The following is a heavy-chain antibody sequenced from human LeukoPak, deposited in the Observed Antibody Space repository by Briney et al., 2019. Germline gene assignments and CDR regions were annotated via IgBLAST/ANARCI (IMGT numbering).Heavy chain of an antibody. CDR1: GYTFTGYY. J-gene: IGHJ4*02. CDR3: AGAVGDYYETSVFQAY. D-gene: IGHD3-22*01. V-gene: IGHV1-2*02. Sequence: SVKVSCKASGYTFTGYYIHWVRQAPGQGLEWMGWISPKSGVTNYAQKFQGRVNMTRDTSISTAYMEVSRLTSDDTALFYCAGAVGDYYETSVFQAYWGQGTLVIVSS. CDR2: ISPKSGVT.